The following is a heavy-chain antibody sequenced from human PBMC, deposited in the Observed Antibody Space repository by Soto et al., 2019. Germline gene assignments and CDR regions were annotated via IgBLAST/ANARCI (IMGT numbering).Heavy chain of an antibody. J-gene: IGHJ4*02. CDR1: GFTFSSYA. CDR3: ARLPSIEAALYYFDY. CDR2: ISYDGSNK. D-gene: IGHD2-15*01. Sequence: GGSLRLSCAASGFTFSSYAMHWVRQAPGKGLEWVAVISYDGSNKYYADSVKGRFTISRDNSKNTLYLQMNSLRAEDTAVYYCARLPSIEAALYYFDYWGQGTLVTVSS. V-gene: IGHV3-30-3*01.